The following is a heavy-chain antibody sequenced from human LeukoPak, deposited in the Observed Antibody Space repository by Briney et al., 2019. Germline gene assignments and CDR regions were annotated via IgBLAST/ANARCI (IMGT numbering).Heavy chain of an antibody. D-gene: IGHD6-13*01. CDR1: GFTFSSYA. CDR2: ISGRGGST. J-gene: IGHJ4*02. CDR3: AKSALKGIAAAGTWYFDY. Sequence: GGSLRLSCAASGFTFSSYAMSWVRQAPGKGLEWVSDISGRGGSTYYADSVKGRFTISRDNSKNTLYLQMNSLRAEDTAVYYCAKSALKGIAAAGTWYFDYWGQGTLVTVSS. V-gene: IGHV3-23*01.